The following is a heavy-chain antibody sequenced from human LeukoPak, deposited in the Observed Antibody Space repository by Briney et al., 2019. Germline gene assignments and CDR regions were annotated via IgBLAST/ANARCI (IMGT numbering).Heavy chain of an antibody. J-gene: IGHJ4*02. CDR3: ARDDYYYDSSGYSVNYFDY. D-gene: IGHD3-22*01. CDR1: GFTFSSYA. Sequence: PGGSLRLSCAASGFTFSSYAMHWVRQAPGKGLEWVAVISYDGSNKYYADSVKGRFTISRDNSKNTLYLQMNSLRVEDTAVYYCARDDYYYDSSGYSVNYFDYWGQGTLVTVSS. CDR2: ISYDGSNK. V-gene: IGHV3-30-3*01.